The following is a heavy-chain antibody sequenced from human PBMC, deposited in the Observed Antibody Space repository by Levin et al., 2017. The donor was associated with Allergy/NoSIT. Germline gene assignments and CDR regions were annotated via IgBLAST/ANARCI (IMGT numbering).Heavy chain of an antibody. CDR2: IWNDGGNI. CDR1: GFTFSSFG. V-gene: IGHV3-33*01. CDR3: ASADAYGSRAEYFLH. D-gene: IGHD6-19*01. J-gene: IGHJ1*01. Sequence: GGSLRLSCVASGFTFSSFGMHWVRQAPGKGLEWLALIWNDGGNIYYGDSVKGRFTISRDNSKNTVYLQMNSLKDEDTAVYYCASADAYGSRAEYFLHWGRGTLVTVSS.